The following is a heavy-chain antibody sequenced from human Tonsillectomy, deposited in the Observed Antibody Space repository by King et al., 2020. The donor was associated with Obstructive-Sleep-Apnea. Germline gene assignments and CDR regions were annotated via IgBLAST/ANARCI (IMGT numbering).Heavy chain of an antibody. CDR2: IYPGDSDT. V-gene: IGHV5-51*01. Sequence: VQLVESGAEVKEPGESLKISCKGSGYTFTNYWIGWVRQMPGKGLEWMGVIYPGDSDTRFSPSFQGQVTISADKSTNTAYLQGSSLKASDPAMYYCARPYDYGVPLFERWGQGTMVTVTS. CDR1: GYTFTNYW. D-gene: IGHD4-17*01. CDR3: ARPYDYGVPLFER. J-gene: IGHJ3*02.